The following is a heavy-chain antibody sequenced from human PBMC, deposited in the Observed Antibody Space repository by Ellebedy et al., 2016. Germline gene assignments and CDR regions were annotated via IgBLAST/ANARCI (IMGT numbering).Heavy chain of an antibody. CDR2: ISGSTHYI. J-gene: IGHJ5*02. CDR1: GFIFSSYS. CDR3: ARDEATGTWYPYRFDP. D-gene: IGHD4-17*01. Sequence: GESLKISCAASGFIFSSYSMNWVRQAPGKGLEWVSSISGSTHYIYYADSVKGRFTISRDNAKNSLYLQMNSLRVEDTAVYYCARDEATGTWYPYRFDPWGQGTLVTVSS. V-gene: IGHV3-21*01.